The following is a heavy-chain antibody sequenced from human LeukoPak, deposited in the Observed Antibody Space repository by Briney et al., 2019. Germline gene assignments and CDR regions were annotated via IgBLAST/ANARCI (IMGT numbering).Heavy chain of an antibody. CDR2: IYYSGST. V-gene: IGHV4-30-4*01. J-gene: IGHJ4*02. CDR1: GGSISSGDYY. Sequence: SQTLSLTCTVSGGSISSGDYYWSWIRRPPGKGLEWIGYIYYSGSTYYNPSLKSRVTISVDTSKNQFSLKLSSVTAADTAVYYCARVGYCTNGVCSQRIFDYWGQGTLVTVSS. CDR3: ARVGYCTNGVCSQRIFDY. D-gene: IGHD2-8*01.